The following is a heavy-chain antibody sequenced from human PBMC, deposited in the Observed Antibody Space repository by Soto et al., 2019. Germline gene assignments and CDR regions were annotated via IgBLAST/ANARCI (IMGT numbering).Heavy chain of an antibody. V-gene: IGHV1-69*12. Sequence: QVQRVQSGAEVKKPGSSVKVSCKASGGTFSSYAISWVRQAPGHGLEWMGGIIPIFGTANYAQKFQGRVTITAAESMSTAYRELSSLRSEYTAVYYCARDISRADCCDPWGQGTMGTVSS. D-gene: IGHD3-9*01. CDR1: GGTFSSYA. CDR3: ARDISRADCCDP. CDR2: IIPIFGTA. J-gene: IGHJ5*02.